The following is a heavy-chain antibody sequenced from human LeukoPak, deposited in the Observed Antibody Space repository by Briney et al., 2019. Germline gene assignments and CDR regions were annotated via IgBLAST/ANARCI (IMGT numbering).Heavy chain of an antibody. D-gene: IGHD1-26*01. J-gene: IGHJ4*02. CDR3: ARGYSIVGATFDY. CDR2: IKQEGSEK. V-gene: IGHV3-7*01. CDR1: GFTFSSYW. Sequence: GGSLRLSCAASGFTFSSYWMSWVRQAPGKGLEWVANIKQEGSEKYYVDSVKGRFTISRDNAKNSLYLQMNSLRAEDTAVYYCARGYSIVGATFDYWGQGTLVTVSS.